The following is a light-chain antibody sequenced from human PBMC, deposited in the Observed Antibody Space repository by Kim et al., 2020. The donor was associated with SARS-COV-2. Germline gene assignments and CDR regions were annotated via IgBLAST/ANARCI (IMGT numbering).Light chain of an antibody. Sequence: QSALTQPPSASGSPGQSVTISCTGTSGDVGANNYVSCYQQHPGKAPKLMISEVSKRPSGVPDRFSGSKSGNTASLTVSGLQAEDEADCYCSSYAGSNSYVFGTGTQLTVL. J-gene: IGLJ1*01. V-gene: IGLV2-8*01. CDR1: SGDVGANNY. CDR3: SSYAGSNSYV. CDR2: EVS.